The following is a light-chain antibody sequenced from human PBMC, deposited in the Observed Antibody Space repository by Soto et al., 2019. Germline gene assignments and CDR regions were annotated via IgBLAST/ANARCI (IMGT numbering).Light chain of an antibody. V-gene: IGKV1-5*01. CDR1: QSISNW. CDR2: DAS. CDR3: QQYTSYWT. J-gene: IGKJ1*01. Sequence: DLQMTPSPSTLSASVVDRVTITCRASQSISNWLAWYQQKPGKAPKLLIYDASSLESGVPSRFSGSGSGTEITLTISSLQPVDFATYFCQQYTSYWTFGQGTKVDIK.